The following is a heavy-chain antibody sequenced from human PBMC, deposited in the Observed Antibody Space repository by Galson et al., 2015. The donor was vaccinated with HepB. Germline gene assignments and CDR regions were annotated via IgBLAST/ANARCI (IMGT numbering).Heavy chain of an antibody. J-gene: IGHJ6*02. D-gene: IGHD6-6*01. CDR1: SGSISGYY. V-gene: IGHV4-59*01. Sequence: LSLTCTVSSGSISGYYWSWIRQPPGKGLECIGYIYYSGSTNYNPSLKSRVIISVDTSKNQFSLKLRSVTAADTAVYYCARFSSWSAADCYYGMDVWGQGTTVTVSS. CDR3: ARFSSWSAADCYYGMDV. CDR2: IYYSGST.